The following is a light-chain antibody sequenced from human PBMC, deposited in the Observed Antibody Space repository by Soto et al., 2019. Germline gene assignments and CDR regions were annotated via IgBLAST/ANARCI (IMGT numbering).Light chain of an antibody. J-gene: IGKJ2*01. V-gene: IGKV3-20*01. CDR2: AAS. CDR3: HRYEGSPPYT. Sequence: EIVLTQSPATLALSPGERATLSCRASRSFASSYLAWYQHKPRQAPSLLIYAASSRATGIPDRFMRSGSGTEFTLTFSRLEADDSAVYYCHRYEGSPPYTFGQGTKLEIK. CDR1: RSFASSY.